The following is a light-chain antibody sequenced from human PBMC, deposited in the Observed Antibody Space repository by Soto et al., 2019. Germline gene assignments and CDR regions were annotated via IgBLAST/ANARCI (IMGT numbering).Light chain of an antibody. CDR2: DAS. V-gene: IGKV1-5*01. J-gene: IGKJ1*01. CDR3: QQYGSSPYA. Sequence: DIQMTQSPSSVSASVGDRFTITCRASQSISNCLAWYQQKPGKAPKLLVYDASSLESGVPSRFSGSGSGTDFTLTISRLEPEDFAVYYCQQYGSSPYAFGQGTKVDI. CDR1: QSISNC.